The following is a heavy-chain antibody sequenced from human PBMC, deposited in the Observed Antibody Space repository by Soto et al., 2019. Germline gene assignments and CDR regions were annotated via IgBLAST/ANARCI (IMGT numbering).Heavy chain of an antibody. V-gene: IGHV3-23*01. J-gene: IGHJ6*02. Sequence: EVQLLESGGALAQPGGSLRLSCAASGSTFSAFCMNRVRQAPGKGLEWVSAISRSGDITYYADSVKGRFTISRDNSKNTLYLEMNSLTGDDTAVYYCAKGGFWVHYGMDVWGQGTTVIVSS. CDR2: ISRSGDIT. CDR3: AKGGFWVHYGMDV. CDR1: GSTFSAFC. D-gene: IGHD2-15*01.